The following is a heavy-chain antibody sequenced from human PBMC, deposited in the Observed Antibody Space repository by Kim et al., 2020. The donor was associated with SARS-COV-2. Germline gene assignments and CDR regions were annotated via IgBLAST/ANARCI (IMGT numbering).Heavy chain of an antibody. CDR3: AKSHSSSWGTFDY. CDR2: ISGSGGST. D-gene: IGHD6-6*01. Sequence: GGSLRLSCAASGFTFSTYAMSWVRQAPGKGLEWVSTISGSGGSTYYADSVKGRFTIPRDNPKNTLYLQMNNLRAEDTAVYYCAKSHSSSWGTFDYWGQGTLVTVSS. CDR1: GFTFSTYA. V-gene: IGHV3-23*01. J-gene: IGHJ4*02.